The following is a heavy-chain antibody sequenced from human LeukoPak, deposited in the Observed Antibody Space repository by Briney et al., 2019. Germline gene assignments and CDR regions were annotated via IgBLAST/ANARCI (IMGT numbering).Heavy chain of an antibody. D-gene: IGHD3-10*01. Sequence: PSETLSLTCAVYGGSFSGYYWSWIRQPPGKGLEWIGEINHSGSTNYNPSLKSRVTISVDTSKNQFSLKLSSVTAADTAVYYCARGWRGSGSYGYYYYYGMDVWGKGTTVTVSS. CDR3: ARGWRGSGSYGYYYYYGMDV. CDR2: INHSGST. CDR1: GGSFSGYY. V-gene: IGHV4-34*01. J-gene: IGHJ6*04.